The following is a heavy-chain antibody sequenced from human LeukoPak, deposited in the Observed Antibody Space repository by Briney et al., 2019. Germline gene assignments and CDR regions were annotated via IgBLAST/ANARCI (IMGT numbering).Heavy chain of an antibody. Sequence: SETLSLTCTVSGGSISSSSYYWGWIRQPPGKGLEWIGSIYYSGSTYYNPSLKSRVTISVDTSKNQFSLKLSSVTAADTAVYYCARLVSGWSFDYWGQGTLVTVSS. V-gene: IGHV4-39*01. CDR2: IYYSGST. D-gene: IGHD6-19*01. J-gene: IGHJ4*02. CDR1: GGSISSSSYY. CDR3: ARLVSGWSFDY.